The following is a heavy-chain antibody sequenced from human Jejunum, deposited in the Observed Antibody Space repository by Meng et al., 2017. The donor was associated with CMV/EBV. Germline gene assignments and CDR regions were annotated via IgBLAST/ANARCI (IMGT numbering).Heavy chain of an antibody. CDR1: GFTFIKSA. V-gene: IGHV1-18*04. CDR3: ARGVVTMIRYYFDY. CDR2: ISPYNGNT. Sequence: GFTFIKSAISWVRQAPGQGLEWMGWISPYNGNTHYVQKLQGRVTMTTDTSTSTAYMELRSLRSDDTAVYYCARGVVTMIRYYFDYWGQGTLVTVSS. J-gene: IGHJ4*02. D-gene: IGHD3-22*01.